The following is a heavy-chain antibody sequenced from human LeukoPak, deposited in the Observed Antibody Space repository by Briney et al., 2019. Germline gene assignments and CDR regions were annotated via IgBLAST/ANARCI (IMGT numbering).Heavy chain of an antibody. CDR1: GYSISSGYY. CDR3: AKSNGYGLVGI. V-gene: IGHV4-38-2*02. Sequence: TSETLSLTCTVSGYSISSGYYWGWIRQPPGKGLEWIGNIFYSGSTYYSPSLRSRVTISLDTSRNQFSLKLNSVTAADTAVYYCAKSNGYGLVGIWGQGTMVTVSS. J-gene: IGHJ3*02. D-gene: IGHD3-10*01. CDR2: IFYSGST.